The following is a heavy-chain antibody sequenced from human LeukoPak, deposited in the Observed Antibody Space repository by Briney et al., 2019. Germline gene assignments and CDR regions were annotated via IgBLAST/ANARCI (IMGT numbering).Heavy chain of an antibody. CDR2: IYTSGST. CDR3: ARGRYYYDSSGYFAFDI. CDR1: GGSISSYY. V-gene: IGHV4-4*07. J-gene: IGHJ3*02. Sequence: PSETLSLTCTVSGGSISSYYWSWIRQPAGKGLEWIGRIYTSGSTNYNPSLKSRVTMSVDTSKNQFSLKLSSVTAADTAVYYCARGRYYYDSSGYFAFDIWGQGTMVTVSS. D-gene: IGHD3-22*01.